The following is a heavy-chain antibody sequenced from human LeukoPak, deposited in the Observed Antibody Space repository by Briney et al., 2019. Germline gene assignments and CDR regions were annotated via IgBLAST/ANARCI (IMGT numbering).Heavy chain of an antibody. D-gene: IGHD2-15*01. Sequence: GGSLRLSCAASGFTFTRYAMNWVRQAPGKGLEWVSAVSASGSSTYYIDSVRDKFTFSRDNSKNTVYLQMTNLRADDTAVYYCAKDVRGGPYFFDHWGQGTLVTVSS. CDR1: GFTFTRYA. J-gene: IGHJ5*02. V-gene: IGHV3-23*01. CDR3: AKDVRGGPYFFDH. CDR2: VSASGSST.